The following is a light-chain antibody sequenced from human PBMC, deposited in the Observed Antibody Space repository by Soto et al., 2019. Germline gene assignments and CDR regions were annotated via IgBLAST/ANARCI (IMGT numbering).Light chain of an antibody. J-gene: IGLJ1*01. CDR3: SSYTSSSLYV. V-gene: IGLV2-14*01. Sequence: QSALTQPASGSGSPGQSITISCTGTSSDVGGYNYVSWYQQHPGKAPKLMIYEVSNRPSGVSNRFSGSKSGNTASLTSSGPQAEDEADYYCSSYTSSSLYVFGTGTTVTVL. CDR2: EVS. CDR1: SSDVGGYNY.